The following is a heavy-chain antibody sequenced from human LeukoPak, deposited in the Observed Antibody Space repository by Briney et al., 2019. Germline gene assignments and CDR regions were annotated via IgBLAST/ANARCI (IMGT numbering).Heavy chain of an antibody. Sequence: SETLSLTCTVSGGSINSRPYSWGWIRQPPGKGLEWLGIFYYSGSTYYKPSLKSRVTISVDTSKNQFSLKLSSVPDADTAVYYCARLVVSSWYHEVLLGRDYWGQGTLVTVSS. CDR2: FYYSGST. J-gene: IGHJ4*02. CDR3: ARLVVSSWYHEVLLGRDY. D-gene: IGHD6-13*01. CDR1: GGSINSRPYS. V-gene: IGHV4-39*01.